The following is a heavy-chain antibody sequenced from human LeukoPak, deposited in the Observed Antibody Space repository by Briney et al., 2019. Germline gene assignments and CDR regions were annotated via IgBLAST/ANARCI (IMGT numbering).Heavy chain of an antibody. J-gene: IGHJ4*02. CDR2: IYHSGTT. CDR3: ARDPSGSGVNIDY. V-gene: IGHV4-4*02. D-gene: IGHD3-10*01. CDR1: GGSIGDSYW. Sequence: SETLSLTCAVSGGSIGDSYWWTWVRQPPGKGLEWIGEIYHSGTTNYNPFLKGRVTISLDKSKNQVSLKLNSMIAADTAVYYCARDPSGSGVNIDYWGQGSLVTVAS.